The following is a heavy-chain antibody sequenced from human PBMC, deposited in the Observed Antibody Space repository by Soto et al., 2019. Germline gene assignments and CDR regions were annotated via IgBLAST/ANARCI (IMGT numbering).Heavy chain of an antibody. Sequence: QVQLVESGGGVVQPGRSLRLSCAASGFTFNTYGMHWVRQAPGKGLEWVAVISYDGSNRYYADSVKGRFTISRDASKNTVDLQINSLRAEDTAVYYCAKDLDGGPDYWGQGTLVTVSS. CDR1: GFTFNTYG. J-gene: IGHJ4*02. V-gene: IGHV3-30*18. CDR2: ISYDGSNR. CDR3: AKDLDGGPDY. D-gene: IGHD3-16*01.